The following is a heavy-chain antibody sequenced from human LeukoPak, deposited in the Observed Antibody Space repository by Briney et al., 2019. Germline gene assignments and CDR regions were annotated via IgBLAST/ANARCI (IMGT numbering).Heavy chain of an antibody. V-gene: IGHV4-59*01. CDR3: ARGTAYHDYVWGSYSALGNFDY. D-gene: IGHD3-16*01. CDR2: VYYSGST. CDR1: GGSISGYY. Sequence: PSETLSLTCTVSGGSISGYYWSWIRQPPGKGLEWIGYVYYSGSTNYNPSLKSRVTISVDTSKNQFSLKLSSVTAADTAAYYCARGTAYHDYVWGSYSALGNFDYWGQGTLVTVSS. J-gene: IGHJ4*02.